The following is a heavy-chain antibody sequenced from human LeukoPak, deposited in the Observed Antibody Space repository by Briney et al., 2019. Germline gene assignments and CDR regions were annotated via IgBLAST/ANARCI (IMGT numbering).Heavy chain of an antibody. J-gene: IGHJ4*02. CDR1: GGTFISYA. CDR2: IIPIFGTA. D-gene: IGHD3-10*01. V-gene: IGHV1-69*13. CDR3: ARVVVRGVITEHHDY. Sequence: SVKVSCKASGGTFISYAISWVRQAPGQGLEWMGGIIPIFGTANYAQKFQGRVTITADESTSTAYMELSSLRSEDRAVYYCARVVVRGVITEHHDYWGQGTLVTVSS.